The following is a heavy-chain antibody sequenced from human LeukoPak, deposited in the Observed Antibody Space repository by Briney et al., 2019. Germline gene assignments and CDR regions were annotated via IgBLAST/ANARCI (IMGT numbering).Heavy chain of an antibody. CDR1: GFTFSGYS. V-gene: IGHV3-21*01. Sequence: GGPLRLSCAASGFTFSGYSMNWVRQAPGKGLEWVSTISSSSSYIYHADSVKGRLTISRDNAKNTLYLQMNSMRAEDTAVYYCARNSMVRGVIYYYMDVWGKGTTVTVSS. CDR2: ISSSSSYI. J-gene: IGHJ6*03. CDR3: ARNSMVRGVIYYYMDV. D-gene: IGHD3-10*01.